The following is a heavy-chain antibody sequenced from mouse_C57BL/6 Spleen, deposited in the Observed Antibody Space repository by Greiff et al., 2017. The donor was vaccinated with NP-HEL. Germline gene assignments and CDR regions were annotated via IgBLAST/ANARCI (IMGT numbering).Heavy chain of an antibody. V-gene: IGHV1-15*01. CDR3: TRKGPYSNYDFDY. Sequence: VQLQQSGAELVRPGASVTLSCKASGYTFTDYEMHWVKQTPVHGLEWIGAIDPETGGTAYNQKFKGKAILTADKSSSTAYMELRSLTSEDSAVYYCTRKGPYSNYDFDYWGQGTTLTVSS. CDR2: IDPETGGT. J-gene: IGHJ2*01. D-gene: IGHD2-5*01. CDR1: GYTFTDYE.